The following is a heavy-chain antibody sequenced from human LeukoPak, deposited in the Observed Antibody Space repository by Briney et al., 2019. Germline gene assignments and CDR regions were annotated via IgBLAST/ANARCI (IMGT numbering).Heavy chain of an antibody. CDR1: GGSISSSNYY. Sequence: PSETLSLTCTVSGGSISSSNYYWTWIRQPPGKGLEWIGYIYYTGSTNYNPSLKSRVTISVDTSKNQFSLKLSSVTAADTAVYYCARGYGSGLFFDYWGLGILVTVSS. CDR3: ARGYGSGLFFDY. CDR2: IYYTGST. J-gene: IGHJ4*02. V-gene: IGHV4-61*01. D-gene: IGHD6-19*01.